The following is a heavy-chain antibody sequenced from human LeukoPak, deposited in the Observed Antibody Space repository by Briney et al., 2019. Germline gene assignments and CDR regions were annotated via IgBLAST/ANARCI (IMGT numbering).Heavy chain of an antibody. CDR1: GGSISNYY. J-gene: IGHJ4*02. CDR3: AREGYCSSASCPNLDY. D-gene: IGHD2-2*01. Sequence: SETLSLTCTVSGGSISNYYWSWIRQPPGKGLEWIGYIYYSGSTNYNPSLKSRVTISVDTSKNQFSLKLSSVTAADTAVYYCAREGYCSSASCPNLDYWGQGTLVTVSS. V-gene: IGHV4-59*01. CDR2: IYYSGST.